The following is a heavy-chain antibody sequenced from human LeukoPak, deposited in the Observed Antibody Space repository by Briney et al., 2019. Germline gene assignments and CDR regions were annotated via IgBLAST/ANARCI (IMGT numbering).Heavy chain of an antibody. J-gene: IGHJ4*02. D-gene: IGHD3-22*01. V-gene: IGHV3-23*01. CDR2: ISESGGYT. CDR1: GFTFSSYA. Sequence: GGSLRLSCAGSGFTFSSYAMSWVRQAPGKGLEWVSAISESGGYTKYADPVKGRFTISRDNSKNTLYLQMNSLKAEDTAAYYCATEDSSDYYSFDYWGQGTLVTISS. CDR3: ATEDSSDYYSFDY.